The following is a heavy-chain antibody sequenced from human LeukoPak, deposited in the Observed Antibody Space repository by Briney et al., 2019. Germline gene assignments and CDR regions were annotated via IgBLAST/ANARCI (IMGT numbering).Heavy chain of an antibody. CDR3: AGERGEEYSSGWYKTNYFYN. CDR2: GDYSGGT. V-gene: IGHV4-39*07. CDR1: GDSFTSVTDY. J-gene: IGHJ4*02. Sequence: SETLSLTCTVSGDSFTSVTDYWAWIRQPPGKGLEWIASGDYSGGTYYNPSLESRVAISADMSKNQISLKLTSVTGADTAVYYCAGERGEEYSSGWYKTNYFYNWGQGIRVAVSS. D-gene: IGHD6-19*01.